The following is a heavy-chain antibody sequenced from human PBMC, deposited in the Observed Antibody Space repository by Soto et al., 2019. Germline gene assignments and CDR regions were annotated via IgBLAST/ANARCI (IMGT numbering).Heavy chain of an antibody. CDR3: ARVVVPAAMTLDYYYYMAV. Sequence: PSETLSLTCTVSGVSISSSSYYWGWIRQPPGKGLEWIGSIYYSGSTCYNPSLKSRVTISVDTSKNQFSLKLSSVTAADTAVYYCARVVVPAAMTLDYYYYMAVWGKGTTVTVSS. V-gene: IGHV4-39*01. D-gene: IGHD2-2*01. CDR2: IYYSGST. CDR1: GVSISSSSYY. J-gene: IGHJ6*03.